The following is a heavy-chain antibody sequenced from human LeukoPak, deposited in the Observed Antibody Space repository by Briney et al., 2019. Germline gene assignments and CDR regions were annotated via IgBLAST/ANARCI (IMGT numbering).Heavy chain of an antibody. CDR1: GYTFTSYG. CDR2: IIPILGIA. D-gene: IGHD2-15*01. CDR3: ARDPLRYCSGGSCYSNDY. V-gene: IGHV1-69*04. Sequence: SVKVSCKASGYTFTSYGISWVRQAPGQGLEWMGRIIPILGIANYAQKFQGRVTITADKSTSTAYMELSSLRSEDTAVYYCARDPLRYCSGGSCYSNDYWGQGTLVTVSS. J-gene: IGHJ4*02.